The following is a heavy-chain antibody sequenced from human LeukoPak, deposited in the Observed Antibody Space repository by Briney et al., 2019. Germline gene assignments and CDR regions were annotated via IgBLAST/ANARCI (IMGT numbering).Heavy chain of an antibody. V-gene: IGHV3-21*01. CDR2: ISSSSSYI. J-gene: IGHJ5*02. CDR3: ARDTVAAAGPFDP. CDR1: GFTFSSYS. D-gene: IGHD6-13*01. Sequence: GGSLRLSCAASGFTFSSYSMNWVRQAPGKGLEWVSSISSSSSYIYYADSVKGRFTISRDNAKNSLYLQMNSLRAEDTAVYYCARDTVAAAGPFDPWGQGTLVTVSS.